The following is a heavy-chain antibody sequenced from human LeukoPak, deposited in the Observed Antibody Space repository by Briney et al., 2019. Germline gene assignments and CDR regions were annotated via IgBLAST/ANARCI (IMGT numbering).Heavy chain of an antibody. CDR2: IYHSGST. V-gene: IGHV4-39*01. J-gene: IGHJ5*02. Sequence: PSETLSLTCTVSGGSISSSSYYWGWIRQPPGKGLEWIGSIYHSGSTYYNPSLKSRVTISVDTSKSQFSLKLSSVTAADTAVYYCARQGARLLSDGDYPGWFDPWGQGTLVTVSS. CDR1: GGSISSSSYY. CDR3: ARQGARLLSDGDYPGWFDP. D-gene: IGHD4-17*01.